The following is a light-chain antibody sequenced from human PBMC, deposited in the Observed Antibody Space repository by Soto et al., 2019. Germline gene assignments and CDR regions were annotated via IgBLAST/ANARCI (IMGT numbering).Light chain of an antibody. CDR2: GAS. J-gene: IGKJ2*01. CDR3: KQYTNGPVMYT. V-gene: IGKV3-15*01. CDR1: QSVNYN. Sequence: ILMTQSPATLSVSPGERATLSCRASQSVNYNLAWYQQKPGRAPRLLIFGASARATGTPARFSGSGFGAEFTLTISSLQSEDFEVYYCKQYTNGPVMYTFGQGTK.